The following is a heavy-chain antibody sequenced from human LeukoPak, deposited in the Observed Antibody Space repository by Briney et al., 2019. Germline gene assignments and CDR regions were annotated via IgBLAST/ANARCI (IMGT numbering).Heavy chain of an antibody. V-gene: IGHV3-7*01. CDR1: GFSFSTSW. J-gene: IGHJ3*02. CDR3: TRDSGYNAFDI. CDR2: IKEDGTVK. Sequence: SGGSLRLSCAASGFSFSTSWMAWVRQAPGKGLEWVANIKEDGTVKNYVVSVRGRFTISRDNAKNSLYLQMNSLRGDDTAVYYCTRDSGYNAFDIWGQGTMVTVSS. D-gene: IGHD5-12*01.